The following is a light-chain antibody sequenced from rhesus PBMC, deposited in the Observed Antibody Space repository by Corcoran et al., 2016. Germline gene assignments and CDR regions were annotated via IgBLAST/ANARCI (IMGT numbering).Light chain of an antibody. CDR3: QHNYGTPFS. CDR1: ENVDNY. CDR2: KAS. Sequence: DIQMTQSPSSLSASVGDRVTITCRTRENVDNYLNWYQQNLGKAPKLLISKASTLQSGVPSKFSGSGDRTDFTFTIISLQSEDVATYYCQHNYGTPFSFGQGTKVEI. V-gene: IGKV1-74*01. J-gene: IGKJ2*01.